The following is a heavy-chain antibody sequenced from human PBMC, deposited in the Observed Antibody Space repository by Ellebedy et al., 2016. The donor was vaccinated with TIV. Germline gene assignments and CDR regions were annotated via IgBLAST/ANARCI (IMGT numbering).Heavy chain of an antibody. V-gene: IGHV1-18*04. D-gene: IGHD6-19*01. Sequence: AASVKVSCKASGYTFSRYGISWVRQAPGQGLEWMGWISGYNGGTNYAQNLQGRVTITTDTSTSTAYMELRSLRSDDTAVYYCARDFSSGSWFDPWGQGTLVTVSS. CDR3: ARDFSSGSWFDP. CDR2: ISGYNGGT. CDR1: GYTFSRYG. J-gene: IGHJ5*02.